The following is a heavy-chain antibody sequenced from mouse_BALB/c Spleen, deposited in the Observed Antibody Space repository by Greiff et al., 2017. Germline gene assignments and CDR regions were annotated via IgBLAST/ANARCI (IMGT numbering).Heavy chain of an antibody. Sequence: EVQVVESGGGLVKPGGSLKLSCAASGFTFSSYTMSWVRQTPEKRLEWVATISSGGSYTYYPDSVKGRFTISRDNAKNTLYLQMSSLKSEDTAMYYCTRDQGSVVVRDYYAMDYWGQGTSVTVSS. CDR2: ISSGGSYT. J-gene: IGHJ4*01. CDR1: GFTFSSYT. D-gene: IGHD1-1*01. CDR3: TRDQGSVVVRDYYAMDY. V-gene: IGHV5-6-4*01.